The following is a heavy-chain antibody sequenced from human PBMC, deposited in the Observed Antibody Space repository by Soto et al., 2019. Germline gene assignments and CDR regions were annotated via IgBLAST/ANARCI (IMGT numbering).Heavy chain of an antibody. J-gene: IGHJ4*02. Sequence: SETLSLTCAVYGGSFSGYYWSWIRQPPGKGLEWIGEINHSGSTNYNPSLKSRVTISVDTSKNQFSLKLSSVTAADTAVYYCARGRVYYGSGSYGYWGQGTLVTVSS. D-gene: IGHD3-10*01. CDR1: GGSFSGYY. CDR3: ARGRVYYGSGSYGY. CDR2: INHSGST. V-gene: IGHV4-34*01.